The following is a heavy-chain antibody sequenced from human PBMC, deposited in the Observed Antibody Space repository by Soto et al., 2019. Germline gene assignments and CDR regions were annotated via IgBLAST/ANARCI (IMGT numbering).Heavy chain of an antibody. CDR3: ARPDYDSSGLVY. J-gene: IGHJ4*02. CDR1: GGSISSGGYY. CDR2: IYYSGST. Sequence: SETLSLTCTVSGGSISSGGYYWSWIRQHPGKGLEWIGYIYYSGSTYYNPSLKSRVTISVDTSKNQFSLKLSSVTAADTAVYYCARPDYDSSGLVYWGQGTLVTVSS. V-gene: IGHV4-31*03. D-gene: IGHD3-22*01.